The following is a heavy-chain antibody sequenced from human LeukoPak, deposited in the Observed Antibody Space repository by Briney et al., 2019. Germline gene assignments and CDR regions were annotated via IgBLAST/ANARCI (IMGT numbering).Heavy chain of an antibody. D-gene: IGHD6-13*01. Sequence: ASVKVSCKASGYTFTGYYMHWVRQAPGQGLEWMGWINPNSGGTNYAQKFQGRLTITTDTSTTTGYMELRSLTSDDTAVCYCTRDHSSSCQLFDYWGQGTLVTVSS. CDR2: INPNSGGT. CDR3: TRDHSSSCQLFDY. V-gene: IGHV1-2*02. J-gene: IGHJ4*02. CDR1: GYTFTGYY.